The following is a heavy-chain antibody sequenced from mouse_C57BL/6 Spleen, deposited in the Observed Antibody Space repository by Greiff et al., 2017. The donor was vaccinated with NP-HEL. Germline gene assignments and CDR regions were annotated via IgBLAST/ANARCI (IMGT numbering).Heavy chain of an antibody. J-gene: IGHJ2*01. CDR3: ARSRGYYFDY. V-gene: IGHV1-61*01. CDR2: IYPSDSET. Sequence: QVQLQQSGAELVRPGSSVKLSCKASGYTFTSYWMDWVKQRPGQGLEWIGNIYPSDSETHYNQKFKDKATLTVDKSSSTAYMQLSSLTSEDSAVYYCARSRGYYFDYWGQCTTLTVSS. CDR1: GYTFTSYW.